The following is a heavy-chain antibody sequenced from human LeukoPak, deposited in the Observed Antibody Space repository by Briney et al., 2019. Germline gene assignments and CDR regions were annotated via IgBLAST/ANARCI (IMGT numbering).Heavy chain of an antibody. CDR2: INDSGGSA. CDR3: SKWKAIVLVPAARSPIDY. Sequence: GGSLRLSCAASGFTFNTYAMSWVRQAPGKGLEWVSAINDSGGSAYYADSVKGRFTISRDNSKHTLYLQMNSLRAEDTAVYYCSKWKAIVLVPAARSPIDYWGQGTLVTVSS. V-gene: IGHV3-23*01. D-gene: IGHD2-2*01. J-gene: IGHJ4*02. CDR1: GFTFNTYA.